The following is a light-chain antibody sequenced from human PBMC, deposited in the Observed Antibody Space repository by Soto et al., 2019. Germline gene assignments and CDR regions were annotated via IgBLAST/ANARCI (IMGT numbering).Light chain of an antibody. CDR1: QSISSW. Sequence: DIQMTQSPSTLSASVGDRVTITCRASQSISSWLAWYQQKPGKAPKLLIYKASSLESGVPSRFSRSGSGTEFTLTISSLQTDDFATYYCQQYNSYWTFGQGTKVEIK. CDR2: KAS. CDR3: QQYNSYWT. J-gene: IGKJ1*01. V-gene: IGKV1-5*03.